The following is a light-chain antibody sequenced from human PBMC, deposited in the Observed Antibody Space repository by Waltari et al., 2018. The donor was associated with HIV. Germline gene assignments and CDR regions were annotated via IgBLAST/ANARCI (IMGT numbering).Light chain of an antibody. CDR1: QNISRW. CDR2: KAS. Sequence: DIKMTQSPSTLSASLGDRVTITCRASQNISRWLAWYQQKPGKVPKLLIYKASTLETGVPSRFSGNGSGTDFTLTINGLQPDDFATYCCQQYGDYVYTFGQGTKLEIK. V-gene: IGKV1-5*03. J-gene: IGKJ2*01. CDR3: QQYGDYVYT.